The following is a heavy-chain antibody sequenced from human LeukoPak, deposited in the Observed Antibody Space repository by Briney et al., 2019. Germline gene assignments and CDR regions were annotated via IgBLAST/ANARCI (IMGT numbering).Heavy chain of an antibody. CDR2: SYYTGST. D-gene: IGHD5-18*01. CDR3: ATSRSGYSYADY. CDR1: GGSISSYY. V-gene: IGHV4-59*08. Sequence: SDTLSLTCTVSGGSISSYYWSWIRQHPGKGLDWIGYSYYTGSTNYNPSLKSRATISVDTSKNQFSLNLRSVTAADTAMYYCATSRSGYSYADYWGQGTLVTVSS. J-gene: IGHJ4*02.